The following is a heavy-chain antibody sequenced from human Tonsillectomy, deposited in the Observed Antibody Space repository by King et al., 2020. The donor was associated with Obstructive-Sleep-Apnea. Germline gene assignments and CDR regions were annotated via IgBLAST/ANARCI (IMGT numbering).Heavy chain of an antibody. V-gene: IGHV3-30*04. Sequence: VQLVESGGGVVQPGRSLRLSCAGSGFTFRSYAMHWVRQAPGQGLEWGAVITYDGSNKYYADSVKGRFTLSRDNSKYTLYLQMNSLRAEDTAVYYCARAWGGYSCRFDPWGQGTLVTVSS. CDR1: GFTFRSYA. CDR3: ARAWGGYSCRFDP. J-gene: IGHJ5*02. D-gene: IGHD5-18*01. CDR2: ITYDGSNK.